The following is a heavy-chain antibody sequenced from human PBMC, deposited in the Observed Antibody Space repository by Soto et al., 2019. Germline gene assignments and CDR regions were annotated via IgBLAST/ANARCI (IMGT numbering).Heavy chain of an antibody. CDR2: ISGSGGST. CDR3: AKHSSGWYNPFDY. CDR1: GFTFSSYA. V-gene: IGHV3-23*01. Sequence: EVQLLESGGGLVQPGGSLRLSCAASGFTFSSYAMSWVRQAPGKGLEWVSAISGSGGSTYYADSVKGRFTISRDNSKNTLYQQMNSLRAEDTAVYYCAKHSSGWYNPFDYWGQGTLVTVSS. J-gene: IGHJ4*02. D-gene: IGHD6-19*01.